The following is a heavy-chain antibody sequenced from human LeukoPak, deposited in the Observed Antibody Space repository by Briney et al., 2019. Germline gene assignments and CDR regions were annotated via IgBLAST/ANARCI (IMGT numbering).Heavy chain of an antibody. CDR2: VSSNGGTT. V-gene: IGHV3-64D*06. Sequence: PGGSLRLSCSASGFTFSSYATHWVRQVPGKRLEYVSAVSSNGGTTYYADSVKGRFTISRDNSKNTLYLQMSTLRPEDTAVYYCAKKVPANWGSYFDYWGQGTLVTVSS. D-gene: IGHD7-27*01. CDR3: AKKVPANWGSYFDY. J-gene: IGHJ4*02. CDR1: GFTFSSYA.